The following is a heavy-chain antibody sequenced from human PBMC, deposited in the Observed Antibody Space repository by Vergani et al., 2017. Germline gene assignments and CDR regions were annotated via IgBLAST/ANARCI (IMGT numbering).Heavy chain of an antibody. Sequence: QVQLVQSGAEVKKPGSSVKVSCKASGGTFSSYAISWVRQAPGQGLEWMGGIIPIFGTANYAQKLQGRVTITADESTSTAYMELSSLRSEDTAVYYCAGGRLRFCGGDCYDQDNWFDPWGQGTLVTVSS. J-gene: IGHJ5*02. CDR2: IIPIFGTA. D-gene: IGHD2-21*02. CDR1: GGTFSSYA. CDR3: AGGRLRFCGGDCYDQDNWFDP. V-gene: IGHV1-69*01.